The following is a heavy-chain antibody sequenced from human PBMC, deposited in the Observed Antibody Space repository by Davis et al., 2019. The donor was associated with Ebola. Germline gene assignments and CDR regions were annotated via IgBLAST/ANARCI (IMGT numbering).Heavy chain of an antibody. CDR1: GGSVSSGSYY. CDR2: INHSGST. D-gene: IGHD5-18*01. CDR3: AREEGIQLWLTVDY. Sequence: GSLRLSCTVSGGSVSSGSYYWSWIRQPPGKGLEWIGEINHSGSTNYNPSLKSRVTISVDTSKNQFSLKLSSVTAADTAVYYCAREEGIQLWLTVDYWGQGTLVTVSS. V-gene: IGHV4-39*07. J-gene: IGHJ4*02.